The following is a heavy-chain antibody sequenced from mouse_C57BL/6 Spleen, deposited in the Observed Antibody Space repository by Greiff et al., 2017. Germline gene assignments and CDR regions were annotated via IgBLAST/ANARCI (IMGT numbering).Heavy chain of an antibody. CDR3: AREGGNCVGPFDY. CDR1: GYTFTSYW. D-gene: IGHD2-1*01. V-gene: IGHV1-52*01. J-gene: IGHJ2*01. CDR2: IDPSDSET. Sequence: QVQLQQPGAELVRPGSSVKLSCKASGYTFTSYWMHWVKQRPIQGLEWIGNIDPSDSETHYNQKFKDKATLTVDKSSSTAYMQLSSLTSEDSAVYYCAREGGNCVGPFDYWGQGTTLTVSS.